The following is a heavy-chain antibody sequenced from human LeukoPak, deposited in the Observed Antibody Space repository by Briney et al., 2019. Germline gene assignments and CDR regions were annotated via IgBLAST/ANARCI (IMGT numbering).Heavy chain of an antibody. V-gene: IGHV4-34*01. CDR2: INHSGST. CDR3: ARVTPRSPGY. CDR1: GGSFSGYY. Sequence: SETLSLTCAVYGGSFSGYYWSWIRQPPGKGLEWIGEINHSGSTNYNPSLKSRVTISVDTSKNQFSLKLSSVTAADTAVYYCARVTPRSPGYWGQGTLVTVSS. J-gene: IGHJ4*02. D-gene: IGHD2-15*01.